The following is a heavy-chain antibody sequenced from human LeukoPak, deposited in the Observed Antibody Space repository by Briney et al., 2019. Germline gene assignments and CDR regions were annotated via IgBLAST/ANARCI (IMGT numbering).Heavy chain of an antibody. CDR3: ARGSGGFGELYNP. CDR1: GGPISSYY. Sequence: SETLSLTCTVSGGPISSYYWSWIRQPPGKGLEWIGYIYHSGSTYYNPSLKSRVTISVDRSKNQFSLKLSSVTAADTAVYYCARGSGGFGELYNPWGQGTLVTVSS. J-gene: IGHJ5*02. V-gene: IGHV4-59*12. D-gene: IGHD3-10*01. CDR2: IYHSGST.